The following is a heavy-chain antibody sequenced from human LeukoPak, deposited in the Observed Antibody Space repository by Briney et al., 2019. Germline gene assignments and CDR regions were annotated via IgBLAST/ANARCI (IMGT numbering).Heavy chain of an antibody. CDR2: INPSGGST. CDR1: GYSFTSYY. Sequence: ASVKVSCKASGYSFTSYYMHWVRQAPGQGLEWMGIINPSGGSTSYAQKFQGRVTMTRDTSTSTVYMELSSLRSEDTAVYYCAVDTAMISAYDWGQGTLVTVSS. D-gene: IGHD5-18*01. J-gene: IGHJ4*02. V-gene: IGHV1-46*01. CDR3: AVDTAMISAYD.